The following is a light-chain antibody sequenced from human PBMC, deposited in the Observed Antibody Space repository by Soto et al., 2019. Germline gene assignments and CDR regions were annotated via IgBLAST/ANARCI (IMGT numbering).Light chain of an antibody. J-gene: IGLJ1*01. CDR1: SSNIGTGYV. V-gene: IGLV1-40*01. CDR2: ANT. CDR3: QSYDSSLSGYV. Sequence: QSALTQPPSVSGAPGQRVTISCTGSSSNIGTGYVVHWYQQLPGTAPKLLIYANTNRPSGVPGRFSGSKSGTSASLAITGLQAEDEADYYCQSYDSSLSGYVFGTGTKVTVL.